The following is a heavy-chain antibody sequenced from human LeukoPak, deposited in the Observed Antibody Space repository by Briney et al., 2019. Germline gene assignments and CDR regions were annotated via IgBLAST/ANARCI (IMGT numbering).Heavy chain of an antibody. V-gene: IGHV3-66*01. CDR1: GFTVSSNY. D-gene: IGHD6-13*01. J-gene: IGHJ3*02. CDR3: AKVRSSSWYNAFDI. Sequence: GGSLRLSCAASGFTVSSNYMSWVRQAPGKGLEWVSVIYSGGSAYYADSVKGRFTISRDNSKNTLYLQMNSLRAEDTAVYYCAKVRSSSWYNAFDIWGQGTMVTVSS. CDR2: IYSGGSA.